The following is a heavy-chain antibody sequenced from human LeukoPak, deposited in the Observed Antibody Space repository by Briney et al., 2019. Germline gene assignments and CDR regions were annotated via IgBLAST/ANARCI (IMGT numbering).Heavy chain of an antibody. J-gene: IGHJ3*02. V-gene: IGHV3-48*03. CDR2: ISRGGSTI. D-gene: IGHD5-18*01. CDR1: GFTFSSYE. Sequence: GGSLRLSCAASGFTFSSYEMNWVRQAPGKGPEWVSYISRGGSTIYYADSVKGRFTISRDNAENSLYLQMTSLRAEDTAVYYCAREERRSTAMVLYAFDIWGQGTMVTVSS. CDR3: AREERRSTAMVLYAFDI.